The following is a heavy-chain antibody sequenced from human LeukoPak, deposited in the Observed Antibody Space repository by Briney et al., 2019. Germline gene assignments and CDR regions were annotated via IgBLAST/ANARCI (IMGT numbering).Heavy chain of an antibody. D-gene: IGHD6-19*01. Sequence: TGGSLRLSCAASGFTFSSYSMNWVRQAPGKGLEWVSSISSSSSYIYYADSVKGRFTISRDNAKNSLYLQMNSLRAEDTAVYYCARLVYSSGWYFPIYYYYYMDVWGKGTTVTISS. CDR3: ARLVYSSGWYFPIYYYYYMDV. CDR2: ISSSSSYI. CDR1: GFTFSSYS. V-gene: IGHV3-21*01. J-gene: IGHJ6*03.